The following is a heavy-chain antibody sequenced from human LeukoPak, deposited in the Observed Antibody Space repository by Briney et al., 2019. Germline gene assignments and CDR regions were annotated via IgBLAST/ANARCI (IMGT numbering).Heavy chain of an antibody. J-gene: IGHJ4*02. V-gene: IGHV3-53*01. D-gene: IGHD2-15*01. CDR1: GFTFSSYA. CDR2: IYSDGST. Sequence: GGSLRLSCAASGFTFSSYAMSWVRQAPGKGLEWVSIIYSDGSTYYADSVKGRFTISRDNSKNTLYLQMNSLRAEDTAVYYCATRYRSSTLALGYWGQGTLVTVSS. CDR3: ATRYRSSTLALGY.